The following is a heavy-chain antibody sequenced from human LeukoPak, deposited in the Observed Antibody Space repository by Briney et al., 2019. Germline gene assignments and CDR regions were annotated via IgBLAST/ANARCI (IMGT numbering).Heavy chain of an antibody. CDR3: AIVPRSSSWYHRANWFDP. CDR1: GFTFSSYS. V-gene: IGHV3-21*01. Sequence: GGSLRLSCAASGFTFSSYSMNWVRQAPGKGLEWVSSISSSSSYIYYADSVKGRFTISRDNAKNSLYLQMNSLRAEDTAVYYCAIVPRSSSWYHRANWFDPWGQGTLVTVSS. CDR2: ISSSSSYI. D-gene: IGHD6-13*01. J-gene: IGHJ5*02.